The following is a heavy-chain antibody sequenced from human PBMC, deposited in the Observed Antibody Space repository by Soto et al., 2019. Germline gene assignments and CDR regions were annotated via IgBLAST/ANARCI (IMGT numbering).Heavy chain of an antibody. CDR2: ISSSGYI. CDR3: ARDCSGGSCYPGMDV. CDR1: GFNFNSYT. Sequence: GGSLRLSCAASGFNFNSYTINWVRQAPGKRLEWPSSISSSGYIFSTDSVRGRFTISRDNAKNSVYLQINSLRAEDTAVYFCARDCSGGSCYPGMDVWGQGTTVTVSS. D-gene: IGHD2-15*01. J-gene: IGHJ6*02. V-gene: IGHV3-21*01.